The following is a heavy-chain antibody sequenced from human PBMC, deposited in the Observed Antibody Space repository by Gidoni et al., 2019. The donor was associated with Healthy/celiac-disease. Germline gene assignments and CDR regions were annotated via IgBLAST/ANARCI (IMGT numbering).Heavy chain of an antibody. CDR3: ARGVSYDYVGGSYRDGYYFDY. D-gene: IGHD3-16*02. Sequence: QVQLQESVPGLVKPPQTLSLPCTVSVGHIRSGSYYWQWIRQPAGKGLEWIGRIYTRGSTNDDPALKSRVTISVDTSKNQCSLKLSSVTDADTAVYYCARGVSYDYVGGSYRDGYYFDYWGQGTLVTVSS. CDR1: VGHIRSGSYY. V-gene: IGHV4-61*02. J-gene: IGHJ4*02. CDR2: IYTRGST.